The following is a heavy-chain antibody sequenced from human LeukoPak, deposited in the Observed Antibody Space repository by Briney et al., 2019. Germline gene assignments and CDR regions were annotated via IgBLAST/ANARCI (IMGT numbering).Heavy chain of an antibody. Sequence: SETLSLTCAVSGGSISNTNWWTWVRQPPGKGLEWIGEIYHSGTTNYNPSLKSRVTIPVDKSKNQFSLDLSSVTAADTAVYYCARDLIATVNVDYWGQGTLVTVSS. J-gene: IGHJ4*02. CDR1: GGSISNTNW. CDR3: ARDLIATVNVDY. V-gene: IGHV4-4*02. CDR2: IYHSGTT. D-gene: IGHD4-17*01.